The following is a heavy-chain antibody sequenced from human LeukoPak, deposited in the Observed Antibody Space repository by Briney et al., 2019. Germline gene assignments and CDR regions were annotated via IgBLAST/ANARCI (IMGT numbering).Heavy chain of an antibody. Sequence: GGSLRLSCAASGFTFSSYAMHWVRQAPGKGLEWVAVISYDGSNKYYADSVKGRFTISRDNSKNTLYLQMNSLRAEDTAVYYCARGWGVAVAGTADFDYWGQGTLVTVSS. CDR1: GFTFSSYA. CDR2: ISYDGSNK. D-gene: IGHD6-19*01. CDR3: ARGWGVAVAGTADFDY. V-gene: IGHV3-30*04. J-gene: IGHJ4*02.